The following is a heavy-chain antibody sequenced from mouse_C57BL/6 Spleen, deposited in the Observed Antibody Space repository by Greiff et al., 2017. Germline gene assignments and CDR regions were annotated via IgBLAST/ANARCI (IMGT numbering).Heavy chain of an antibody. J-gene: IGHJ4*01. CDR3: ARRWYGYDDGGDY. D-gene: IGHD2-2*01. Sequence: VKLQQPGAELVMPGASVKLSCKASGYTFTSYWMHWVKQRPGQGLEWIGEIDPSDSYTNYNQKFKGKFTLTVDKSSSTAYMQLSSLTSEDSAVYYCARRWYGYDDGGDYWGQGTSVTVSS. V-gene: IGHV1-69*01. CDR2: IDPSDSYT. CDR1: GYTFTSYW.